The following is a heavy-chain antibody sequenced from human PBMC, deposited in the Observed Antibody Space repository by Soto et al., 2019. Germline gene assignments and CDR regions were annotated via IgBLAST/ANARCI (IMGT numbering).Heavy chain of an antibody. Sequence: QVQLVQSGAEVKKPGASVKVSCKASGYTFTSYYMHWVRQAPGQGLEWMGIINPSGGSTSYAQKFQGRVTMTRDTSTSTVYMELSSLRSEDTAGYYCATIAARGWYFDYWGQGTLVTVSS. J-gene: IGHJ4*02. CDR1: GYTFTSYY. CDR3: ATIAARGWYFDY. V-gene: IGHV1-46*01. D-gene: IGHD6-6*01. CDR2: INPSGGST.